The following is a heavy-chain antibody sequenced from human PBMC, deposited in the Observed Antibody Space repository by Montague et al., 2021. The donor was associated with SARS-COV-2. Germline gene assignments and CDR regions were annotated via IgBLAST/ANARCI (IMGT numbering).Heavy chain of an antibody. J-gene: IGHJ5*02. Sequence: PALVKPTQTLTLTCTFSGFSLSTSGVGVGWIRQSPGKAPEFLALIYWDDDKRYSPSLESRVAISKDTSKNQVALTMTDMDPVDTATYYCVHRSTVSWSWFDPWGQGVLVTVSS. CDR1: GFSLSTSGVG. CDR3: VHRSTVSWSWFDP. D-gene: IGHD3-3*01. V-gene: IGHV2-5*02. CDR2: IYWDDDK.